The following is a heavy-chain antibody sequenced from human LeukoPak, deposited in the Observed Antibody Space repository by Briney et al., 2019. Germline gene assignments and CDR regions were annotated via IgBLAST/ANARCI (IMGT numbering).Heavy chain of an antibody. CDR1: GFTFSSYW. D-gene: IGHD4-23*01. CDR2: IKQDGSEK. V-gene: IGHV3-7*01. Sequence: QPGGSLRLSCAASGFTFSSYWMSWVRQAPGKGLEWVANIKQDGSEKYYVDSVKGRFTISRDNAKNSLYLQMNSLRAEDTAVYYCARVGSNSPFYYYYYYMDVWGKGTTVTVSS. J-gene: IGHJ6*03. CDR3: ARVGSNSPFYYYYYYMDV.